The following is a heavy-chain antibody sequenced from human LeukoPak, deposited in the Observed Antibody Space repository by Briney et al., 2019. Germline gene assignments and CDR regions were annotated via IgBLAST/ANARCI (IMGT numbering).Heavy chain of an antibody. J-gene: IGHJ4*02. V-gene: IGHV3-11*04. CDR2: ISSTSSTK. Sequence: GGSLRLSCAASRFIFSDYYMSWIRQAPGKGLEWVSYISSTSSTKYYADSVRGRFTISRDNAKNSLYLQMHSLRAEDTAVYYCARCGDGLPCDFDYGGQGTLVTVSS. D-gene: IGHD3-10*01. CDR1: RFIFSDYY. CDR3: ARCGDGLPCDFDY.